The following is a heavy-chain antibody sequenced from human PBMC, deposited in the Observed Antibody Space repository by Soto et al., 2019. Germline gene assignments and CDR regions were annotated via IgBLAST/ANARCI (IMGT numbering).Heavy chain of an antibody. CDR1: GVTFSSYW. V-gene: IGHV3-7*01. CDR3: ARVYPGSGWPYHYYGMDV. Sequence: GWSLRLSCVASGVTFSSYWMSWVRQAPGKGLEWVANIKQDGSEKYYVDSVKDRFTISRDNAKNSLYLQMNSLRAEDSAVYYCARVYPGSGWPYHYYGMDVWGQGTTVTVSS. J-gene: IGHJ6*02. D-gene: IGHD6-19*01. CDR2: IKQDGSEK.